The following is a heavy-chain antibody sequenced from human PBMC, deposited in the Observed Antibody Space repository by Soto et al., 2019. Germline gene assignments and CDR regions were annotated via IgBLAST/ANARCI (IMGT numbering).Heavy chain of an antibody. Sequence: GSLRLSCVVSGFSFRTYGFHWVRQPPGKGLQWVAVISPKGHADSVEGRFTISRDNSKDTLYLQMSNLRAEDTAVYYCARDDAFANENAFDLWGQGTKVTVSS. CDR3: ARDDAFANENAFDL. CDR1: GFSFRTYG. D-gene: IGHD1-1*01. J-gene: IGHJ3*01. V-gene: IGHV3-33*01. CDR2: ISPK.